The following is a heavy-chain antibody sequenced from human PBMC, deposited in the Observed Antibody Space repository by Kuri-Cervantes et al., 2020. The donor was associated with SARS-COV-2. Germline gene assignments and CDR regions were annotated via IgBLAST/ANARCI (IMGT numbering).Heavy chain of an antibody. CDR3: ARFFLWSFDY. CDR2: IYTSGST. Sequence: GSLRLSCTVSGGSISSYYWGWIRQPAGKGLEWIGRIYTSGSTNYNPSLKSRVTMSVDTSKNQFSLKLSSVTAADTAVYYCARFFLWSFDYRGQGTLVTVSS. J-gene: IGHJ4*02. D-gene: IGHD2/OR15-2a*01. V-gene: IGHV4-4*07. CDR1: GGSISSYY.